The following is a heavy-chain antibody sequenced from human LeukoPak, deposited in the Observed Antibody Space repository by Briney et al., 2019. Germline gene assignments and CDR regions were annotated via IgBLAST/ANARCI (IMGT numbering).Heavy chain of an antibody. D-gene: IGHD2-15*01. CDR1: GGSISSSSYY. CDR3: ARQDLHGGYFDY. CDR2: FYDSGTT. J-gene: IGHJ4*02. V-gene: IGHV4-39*01. Sequence: SETLSLTCTVSGGSISSSSYYWGWLRQPPGKGLEWIGSFYDSGTTYYNPSLKSRVTISVDTSKNQFSLKVSSVTAADTAVYYCARQDLHGGYFDYWGQGTLVTVSS.